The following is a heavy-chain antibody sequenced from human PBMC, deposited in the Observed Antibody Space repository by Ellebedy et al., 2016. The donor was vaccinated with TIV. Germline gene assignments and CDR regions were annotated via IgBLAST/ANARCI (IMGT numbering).Heavy chain of an antibody. V-gene: IGHV1-18*04. J-gene: IGHJ4*02. CDR2: VSGYNGNT. CDR3: ARDPGSWLTDY. CDR1: GYTFTTHG. Sequence: AASVKVSCKTSGYTFTTHGVSWVRQAPGQGLEWMGWVSGYNGNTQYAQKFQGRVNMTTDTSTTTAYMELRSLRSDDTAVYYCARDPGSWLTDYWGQGTLVTVSS. D-gene: IGHD6-13*01.